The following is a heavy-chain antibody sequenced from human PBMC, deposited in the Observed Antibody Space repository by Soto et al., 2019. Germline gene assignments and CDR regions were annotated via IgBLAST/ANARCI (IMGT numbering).Heavy chain of an antibody. D-gene: IGHD2-2*01. Sequence: ASVKVSCKASGYTFTSYAMHWVRQAPGQRHERMGWINAGNDNTKYSQKFQGRVTITRDTSASTAYMELSSLRSEDTAVYYCAREDCSSTSCYLNWFDPWGQGTLVTVSS. CDR2: INAGNDNT. CDR1: GYTFTSYA. CDR3: AREDCSSTSCYLNWFDP. V-gene: IGHV1-3*01. J-gene: IGHJ5*02.